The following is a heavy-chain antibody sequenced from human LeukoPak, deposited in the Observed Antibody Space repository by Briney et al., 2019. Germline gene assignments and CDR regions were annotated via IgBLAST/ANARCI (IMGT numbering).Heavy chain of an antibody. D-gene: IGHD6-19*01. J-gene: IGHJ6*03. V-gene: IGHV3-30*02. CDR2: IRYDGSNT. CDR1: GFIFSSYG. Sequence: GGSLRLSCAASGFIFSSYGMHWVRQAPGKGLEWVAFIRYDGSNTYYADSVKGRFTISRDNSKNTLYLQMNSLRGEDTAVYYCARRAVDNSYYYYMDVWGKGTTVTVSS. CDR3: ARRAVDNSYYYYMDV.